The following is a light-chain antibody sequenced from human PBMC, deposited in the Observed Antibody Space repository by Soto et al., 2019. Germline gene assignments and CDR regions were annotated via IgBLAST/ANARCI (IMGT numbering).Light chain of an antibody. CDR2: GAS. Sequence: EIVMTQSPATLSVSPGERATLSCRASQSVSSNLAWNQQKPGQAPRLLIYGASTRATGIPARFSGSGSGTEFTLTISSLQSEDFPVYYCQQYNNRPRVFGQGAKVEIK. CDR1: QSVSSN. CDR3: QQYNNRPRV. V-gene: IGKV3-15*01. J-gene: IGKJ1*01.